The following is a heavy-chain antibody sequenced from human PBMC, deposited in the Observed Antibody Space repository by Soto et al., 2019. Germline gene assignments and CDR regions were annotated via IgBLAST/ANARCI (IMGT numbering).Heavy chain of an antibody. V-gene: IGHV3-21*01. CDR1: GFTFSSYS. D-gene: IGHD6-13*01. CDR3: ARDPEQLDLRDFDY. CDR2: ISSSSSYI. Sequence: EVPLVESGGGLVKPGGSLRLSCASSGFTFSSYSMNWVRQAPGKGLEWVSSISSSSSYIYYADSVKGRFTISRDNAKNSLYLQMNSLRAEDTAVYYCARDPEQLDLRDFDYWGQGTLVTVSS. J-gene: IGHJ4*02.